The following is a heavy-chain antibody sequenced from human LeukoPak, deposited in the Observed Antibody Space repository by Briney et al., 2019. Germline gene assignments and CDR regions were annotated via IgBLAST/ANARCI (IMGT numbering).Heavy chain of an antibody. CDR2: INGDGSTT. CDR1: GFTFSRYW. J-gene: IGHJ4*02. Sequence: GGSLRLSCAASGFTFSRYWMHWVRQAPGKGLVWVSRINGDGSTTSYADSVKGGFTISRDDSKNTVYLQMNSLRADDTAVYHCAKGGRRHYGDYVAFWGQGTLVTVSS. D-gene: IGHD4-17*01. CDR3: AKGGRRHYGDYVAF. V-gene: IGHV3-74*01.